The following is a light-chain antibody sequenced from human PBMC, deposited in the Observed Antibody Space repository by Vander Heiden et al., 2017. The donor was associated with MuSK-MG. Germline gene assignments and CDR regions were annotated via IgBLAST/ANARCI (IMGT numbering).Light chain of an antibody. J-gene: IGLJ2*01. V-gene: IGLV3-21*03. Sequence: SSVLTQPPSVSVAPGKTARITCGGNNIGSKSVHWYQQKPGQAPVLVVYDDSDRRSGIPERFSGSNSGNTATLTISRVEAGDEADYYCQVWDSSSDHYVVFGGGTKLTVL. CDR2: DDS. CDR3: QVWDSSSDHYVV. CDR1: NIGSKS.